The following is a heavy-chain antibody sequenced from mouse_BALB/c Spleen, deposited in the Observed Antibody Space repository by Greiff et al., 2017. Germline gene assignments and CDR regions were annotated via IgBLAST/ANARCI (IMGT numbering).Heavy chain of an antibody. D-gene: IGHD1-1*01. CDR2: ISYSGST. CDR1: GDSITSGY. J-gene: IGHJ1*01. Sequence: EVMLVESGPSLVKPSQTLSLTCSVTGDSITSGYWNWIRKFPGNKLEYMGYISYSGSTYYNPSLKSRISITRDTSKNQYYLQLNSVTTEDTATYYCARHGSSYWYFDVWGAGTTVTVSS. V-gene: IGHV3-8*02. CDR3: ARHGSSYWYFDV.